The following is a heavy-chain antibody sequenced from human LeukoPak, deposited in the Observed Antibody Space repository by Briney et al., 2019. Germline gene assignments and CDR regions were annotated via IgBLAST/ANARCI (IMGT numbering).Heavy chain of an antibody. CDR2: IIPIFGIA. Sequence: SVKVSCKASGGTFSSYAISWVRQAPGQGLEWMGGIIPIFGIANYAQKFQGRVTITADESTSTAYMELSSLRSEDTAVYYCARDKVYLKEANYYYYGMDVWGQGTTVTVSS. D-gene: IGHD5/OR15-5a*01. J-gene: IGHJ6*02. CDR3: ARDKVYLKEANYYYYGMDV. CDR1: GGTFSSYA. V-gene: IGHV1-69*13.